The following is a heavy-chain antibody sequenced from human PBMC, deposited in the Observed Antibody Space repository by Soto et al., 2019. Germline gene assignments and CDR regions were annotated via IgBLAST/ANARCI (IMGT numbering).Heavy chain of an antibody. CDR2: INHSGST. CDR3: ARGLSRRYYYYMDV. J-gene: IGHJ6*03. CDR1: GGSFSGYY. Sequence: LSLTCAVYGGSFSGYYWSWIRRPPGKGLEWIGEINHSGSTNYNPSLKSRVTISVDTSKNQFSLKLSSVTAADTAVYYCARGLSRRYYYYMDVWGKGTTVTVSS. V-gene: IGHV4-34*01.